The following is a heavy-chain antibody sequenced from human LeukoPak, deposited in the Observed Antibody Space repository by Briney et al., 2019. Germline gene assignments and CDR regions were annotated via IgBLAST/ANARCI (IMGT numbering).Heavy chain of an antibody. CDR3: ARMSYYDFWSDYYWDYFDF. D-gene: IGHD3-3*01. V-gene: IGHV2-70*04. CDR1: GFSLSTSGMR. CDR2: VDWDDDK. J-gene: IGHJ4*02. Sequence: ESGPTLVNPTQTLTLTCTFSGFSLSTSGMRVSWIRQPPGKALEWLARVDWDDDKFYSTSLKTRLTISKDTSKNQVVLTMTNMDPVDTATYYCARMSYYDFWSDYYWDYFDFWGQGTLVTVSS.